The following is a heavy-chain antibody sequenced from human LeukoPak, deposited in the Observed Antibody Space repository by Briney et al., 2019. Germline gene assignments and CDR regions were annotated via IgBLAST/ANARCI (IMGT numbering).Heavy chain of an antibody. D-gene: IGHD1-26*01. J-gene: IGHJ4*02. CDR1: GFTFSSYG. CDR2: IWYDGSNK. CDR3: ARGQVGATTLVLDY. V-gene: IGHV3-33*01. Sequence: GGSLRLSCAASGFTFSSYGMHWVRQAPGKGLEWVAVIWYDGSNKYYADSVKGRFTISRDNSKNTLYLQMNSLRAEDTAVYNCARGQVGATTLVLDYWGQGTLVTVSS.